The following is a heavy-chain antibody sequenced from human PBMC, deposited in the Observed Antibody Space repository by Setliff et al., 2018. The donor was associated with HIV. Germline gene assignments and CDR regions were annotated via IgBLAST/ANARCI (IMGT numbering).Heavy chain of an antibody. D-gene: IGHD5-18*01. CDR2: IYYSGST. V-gene: IGHV4-59*01. Sequence: PSETLSLTCTVSGGSISSFYWTWIRQPPGKGLEWIGYIYYSGSTNYNPSLKSRLTISVDTSKNQVSLKLSSVTAADTAVCYCARAGSYGWDYWGQGTLVTVSS. CDR1: GGSISSFY. J-gene: IGHJ4*02. CDR3: ARAGSYGWDY.